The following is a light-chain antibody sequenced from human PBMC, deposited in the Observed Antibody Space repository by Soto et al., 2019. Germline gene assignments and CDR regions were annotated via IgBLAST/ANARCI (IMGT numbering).Light chain of an antibody. CDR1: QGISSW. J-gene: IGKJ4*01. Sequence: DIQMTPSPSSVSAYVGDRVTITCRASQGISSWLAWYQQKPGKAPNLLIYGASNLQSGVPSRFSGSGSGTDFTLTISSLQPEDSATYYFQQANSSPLTFGGGTKVEIK. CDR2: GAS. V-gene: IGKV1D-12*01. CDR3: QQANSSPLT.